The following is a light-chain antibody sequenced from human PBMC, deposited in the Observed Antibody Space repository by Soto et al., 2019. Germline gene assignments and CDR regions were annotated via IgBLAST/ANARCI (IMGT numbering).Light chain of an antibody. CDR1: QSVGGF. CDR3: QQYGSSGT. Sequence: EIVLTQSPATLSLSPGERATLSCRASQSVGGFLAWYQQKSGQAPRLLIYDTSNRATGIPDRFSGSGSGTDFTLTISRLEPEDFAVYYCQQYGSSGTFGQGTKVDIK. CDR2: DTS. V-gene: IGKV3-20*01. J-gene: IGKJ1*01.